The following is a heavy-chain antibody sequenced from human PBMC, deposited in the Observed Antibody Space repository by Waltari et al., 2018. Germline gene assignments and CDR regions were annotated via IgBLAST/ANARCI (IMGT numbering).Heavy chain of an antibody. V-gene: IGHV1-2*06. Sequence: QVHLVQSGAEVKKPGASVKVSCKASGYTFTGYYIQWVRRALGQGLEWMGRINPNSGDTNYAQKFQGRVTLTRDTSSNTAYMELSSLKSDDTAVYYCARDLGSDYGNRDYWGQGTLVTVPS. CDR1: GYTFTGYY. CDR2: INPNSGDT. CDR3: ARDLGSDYGNRDY. D-gene: IGHD4-17*01. J-gene: IGHJ4*02.